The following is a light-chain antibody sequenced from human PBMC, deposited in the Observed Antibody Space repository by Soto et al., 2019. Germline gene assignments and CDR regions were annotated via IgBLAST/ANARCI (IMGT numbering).Light chain of an antibody. CDR3: QQSYTSVQT. CDR2: AAT. CDR1: QTISSW. J-gene: IGKJ2*01. V-gene: IGKV1-5*01. Sequence: DIQMTQSPSTLSGSVGDRVTITCRASQTISSWLAWYQQKPGKAPKLLIYAATALQSGAPYRFAATASGTDFTLTIMSLQPEDSGTYYCQQSYTSVQTFGQGTKLEIK.